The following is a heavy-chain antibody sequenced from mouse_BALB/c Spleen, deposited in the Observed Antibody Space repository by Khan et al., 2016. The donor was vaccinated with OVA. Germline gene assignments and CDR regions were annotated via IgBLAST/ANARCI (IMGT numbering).Heavy chain of an antibody. CDR1: GFSLSRYN. Sequence: QVQLKESGPGLVAPSQSLSITCTVSGFSLSRYNIHWVRQPPGKGLEWLGMIWGGGGTDYNSTLKSRLSISKDNSKNQVFLKMNSLQTDDTAMYFCARAHYRYDGYYAMDYWGQGTSVTVSS. CDR2: IWGGGGT. V-gene: IGHV2-6-4*01. D-gene: IGHD2-14*01. CDR3: ARAHYRYDGYYAMDY. J-gene: IGHJ4*01.